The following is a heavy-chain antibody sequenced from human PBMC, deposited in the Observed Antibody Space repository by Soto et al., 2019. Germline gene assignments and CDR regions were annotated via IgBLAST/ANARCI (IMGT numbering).Heavy chain of an antibody. Sequence: GXSVKVSCKASVYSFTSYGISWVRQAPGQGLEWMGWISAYNGNTNYAQKLQGRVTMTTDTSTSTAYMELRSLRSDDTAVYYCARDLSVGYCSSTSCYTDDYYGMDVWGQGTTVTVSS. V-gene: IGHV1-18*04. CDR3: ARDLSVGYCSSTSCYTDDYYGMDV. J-gene: IGHJ6*02. D-gene: IGHD2-2*02. CDR1: VYSFTSYG. CDR2: ISAYNGNT.